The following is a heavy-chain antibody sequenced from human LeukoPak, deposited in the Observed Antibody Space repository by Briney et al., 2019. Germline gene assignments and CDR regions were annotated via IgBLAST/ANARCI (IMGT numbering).Heavy chain of an antibody. CDR2: INPNSGGT. Sequence: APVKVSCKASGYTFTGYYMHWVRQAPGQGLEWMGWINPNSGGTNYAQKFQGRVTMTRDTSISTAYMELSRLRSDDTAVYYCARELCSSTSCSTTDYWGQGTLVTVSS. V-gene: IGHV1-2*02. CDR3: ARELCSSTSCSTTDY. CDR1: GYTFTGYY. J-gene: IGHJ4*02. D-gene: IGHD2-2*01.